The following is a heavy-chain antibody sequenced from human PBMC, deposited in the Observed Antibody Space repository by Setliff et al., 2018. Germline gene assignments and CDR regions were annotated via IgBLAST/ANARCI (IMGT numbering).Heavy chain of an antibody. Sequence: SETLSLTCTVSGGFVKSHYWSWIRLTPGKGLEWIGFIFYSGDTKSNPSLKGRATTSVDTSNNQFSLNLRSVTAADTAVYFCARDRTYYGSGTYTRWFDFWGQGTLVTVSS. D-gene: IGHD3-10*01. CDR2: IFYSGDT. CDR3: ARDRTYYGSGTYTRWFDF. V-gene: IGHV4-59*02. J-gene: IGHJ4*02. CDR1: GGFVKSHY.